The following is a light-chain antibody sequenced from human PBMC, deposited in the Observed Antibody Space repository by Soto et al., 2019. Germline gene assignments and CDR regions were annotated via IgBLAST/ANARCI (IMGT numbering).Light chain of an antibody. V-gene: IGLV2-14*01. CDR3: SSSTSSSPVV. J-gene: IGLJ2*01. CDR2: EVS. CDR1: SSDIGGYNY. Sequence: QSVLTQSASVSGSPGQSITISCTGTSSDIGGYNYVSWYQQHPDNAPKLMIFEVSNRPSGVSNRFSGSKSGNTASLTISGLLPEDDDDYYYSSSTSSSPVVFGGGTKLTVL.